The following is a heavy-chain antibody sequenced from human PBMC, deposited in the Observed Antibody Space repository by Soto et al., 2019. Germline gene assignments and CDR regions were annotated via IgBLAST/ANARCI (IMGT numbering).Heavy chain of an antibody. Sequence: ASVKVSCKASGYLFTSSDINWVRQATGQGLEWMGWMNPNSGNTGYAQKFQGRVTMTRNTSISTAYMELSSLRSEDTAVYYCARERSGSRMDVWGQGTTVTVSS. CDR1: GYLFTSSD. CDR2: MNPNSGNT. D-gene: IGHD3-10*01. V-gene: IGHV1-8*01. CDR3: ARERSGSRMDV. J-gene: IGHJ6*02.